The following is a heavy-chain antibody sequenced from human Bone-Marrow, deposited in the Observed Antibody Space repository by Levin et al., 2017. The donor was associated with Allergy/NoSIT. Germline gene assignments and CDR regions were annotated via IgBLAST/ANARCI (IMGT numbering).Heavy chain of an antibody. V-gene: IGHV3-64D*06. J-gene: IGHJ4*02. CDR2: IRSYGSST. D-gene: IGHD2-15*01. CDR3: VKGKEYCSGGTCQKYYLDS. Sequence: GGSLRLSCSVSGLTYNFNMYAMHWVRQAPGKGLESVSSIRSYGSSTYYAESVKGRFTISRDNSKKTLYLQMSSLRNDDTGVYYCVKGKEYCSGGTCQKYYLDSWGQGTLVSVSS. CDR1: GLTYNFNMYA.